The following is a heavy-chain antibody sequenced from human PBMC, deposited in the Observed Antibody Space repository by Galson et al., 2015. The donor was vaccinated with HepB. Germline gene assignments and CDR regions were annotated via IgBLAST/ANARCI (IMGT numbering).Heavy chain of an antibody. J-gene: IGHJ4*02. V-gene: IGHV1-24*01. CDR2: FDPEDGET. D-gene: IGHD6-13*01. Sequence: SVKVSCKVSGYTLTELSMHWVRQAPGKGLEWMGGFDPEDGETIYAQKFQGRVTMTEDTSTDTAYMELSSLRSEDTAVYYCATGRQLVLVVGLDSPLDYWGQGTLVTVSS. CDR1: GYTLTELS. CDR3: ATGRQLVLVVGLDSPLDY.